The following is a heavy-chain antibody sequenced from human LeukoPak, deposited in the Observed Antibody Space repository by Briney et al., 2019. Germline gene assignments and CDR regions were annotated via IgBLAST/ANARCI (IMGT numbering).Heavy chain of an antibody. CDR1: GGSISSSSYY. Sequence: PSETLSLTCTVSGGSISSSSYYWGWIRQPPGKGLECIGSIYYSGSTYYNPSLKSRVTISVDTSKNQFSLKLSSVTAADTAVYYCARGVAAAGTEVYYFDYWGQGTLVTVSS. CDR2: IYYSGST. CDR3: ARGVAAAGTEVYYFDY. J-gene: IGHJ4*02. D-gene: IGHD6-13*01. V-gene: IGHV4-39*07.